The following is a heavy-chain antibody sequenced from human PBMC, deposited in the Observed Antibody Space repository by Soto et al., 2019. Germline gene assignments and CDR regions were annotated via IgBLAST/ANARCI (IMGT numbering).Heavy chain of an antibody. V-gene: IGHV1-2*04. CDR3: TRAGYCSTTSCYVRDDAFDI. CDR1: GYTFTGYY. D-gene: IGHD2-2*03. J-gene: IGHJ3*02. Sequence: GASVKVSCKASGYTFTGYYVHWVRQAPGQGLEWLGWINPNTGGTNYAQRFKGWVTITRDTSISTAYMELSRLKSDDTAMYYCTRAGYCSTTSCYVRDDAFDIWGQRTMVTASS. CDR2: INPNTGGT.